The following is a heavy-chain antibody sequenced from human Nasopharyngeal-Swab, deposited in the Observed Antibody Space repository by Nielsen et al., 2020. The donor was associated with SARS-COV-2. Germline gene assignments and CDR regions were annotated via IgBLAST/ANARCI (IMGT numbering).Heavy chain of an antibody. D-gene: IGHD2-15*01. CDR2: INSDGSST. CDR3: ARVVCSGGSCYQNRYYFDY. CDR1: GFTFSSYW. J-gene: IGHJ4*02. Sequence: GGSLRLSCAASGFTFSSYWMHWVRQAPGKGLVWVSRINSDGSSTSYADSVKGRFTISRDYAKNTLYLQMNSLRAEDTAVYYCARVVCSGGSCYQNRYYFDYWGRGTLVTVSS. V-gene: IGHV3-74*01.